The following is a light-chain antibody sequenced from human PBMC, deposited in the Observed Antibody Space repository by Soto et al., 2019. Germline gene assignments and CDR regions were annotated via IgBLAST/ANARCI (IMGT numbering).Light chain of an antibody. CDR2: GAS. V-gene: IGKV3-20*01. J-gene: IGKJ2*03. CDR3: QQYNRSPYG. CDR1: QAVTNRY. Sequence: EIVLTQSPGTLSLSPGERVTVSCRASQAVTNRYLAWYQQKPGRTPRLLIYGASIRATGIPDRFSGSGSGTDFTLTINTLEPEDSAVYYCQQYNRSPYGFGQGTKLEI.